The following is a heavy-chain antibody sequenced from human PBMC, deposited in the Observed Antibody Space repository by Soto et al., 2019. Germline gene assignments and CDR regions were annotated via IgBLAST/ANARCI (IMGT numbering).Heavy chain of an antibody. CDR2: ISTNGGST. V-gene: IGHV3-64D*06. J-gene: IGHJ4*02. CDR3: VKGEYYYDSSGYYPFDY. Sequence: GGSLRLSCSASGFTFSSYAMHWVRQAPGKGLEYVSSISTNGGSTHYADSVKGRFTISRDNSKNTQYLQMSSLKADDTAVYYCVKGEYYYDSSGYYPFDYWGQGTLVTVSS. D-gene: IGHD3-22*01. CDR1: GFTFSSYA.